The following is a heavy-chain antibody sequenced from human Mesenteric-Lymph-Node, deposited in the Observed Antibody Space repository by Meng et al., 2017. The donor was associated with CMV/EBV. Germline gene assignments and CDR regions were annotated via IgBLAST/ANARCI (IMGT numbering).Heavy chain of an antibody. V-gene: IGHV3-30*02. CDR2: IRYDGSDK. CDR3: ARDQISYGGIHDY. J-gene: IGHJ4*02. CDR1: GFTFSDHG. Sequence: GESLKISCAASGFTFSDHGMHWVRQTPGGGLEWVAFIRYDGSDKNDADSVKGRFTISRDNAKNSLYLQMNSLRAEDTAVYYCARDQISYGGIHDYWGQGTLVTVSS. D-gene: IGHD5-18*01.